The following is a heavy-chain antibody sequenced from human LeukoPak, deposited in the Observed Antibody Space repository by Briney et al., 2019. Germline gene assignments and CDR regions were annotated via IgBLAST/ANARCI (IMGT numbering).Heavy chain of an antibody. J-gene: IGHJ4*02. CDR1: GGSISSYY. CDR3: ARDYYGSGSYQENVFGY. CDR2: IYTSGST. V-gene: IGHV4-4*07. Sequence: TSETLSLTCTVSGGSISSYYWSWIRQPAGKGLEWIGRIYTSGSTNYNASLKSRVSMSVDTSKNQFSLKLSSVTAADTALYYCARDYYGSGSYQENVFGYWGQGTLVTVSS. D-gene: IGHD3-10*01.